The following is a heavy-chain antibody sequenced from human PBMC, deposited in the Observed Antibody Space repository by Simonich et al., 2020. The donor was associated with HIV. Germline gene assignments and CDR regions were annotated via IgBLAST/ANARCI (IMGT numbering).Heavy chain of an antibody. CDR1: GYTFTSYY. V-gene: IGHV1-46*01. CDR3: ARGPGVPAAIDY. D-gene: IGHD2-2*01. J-gene: IGHJ4*02. CDR2: INPSGGST. Sequence: QVQLVQSGAEVKKPGASVKVSCKASGYTFTSYYMHWVLQAPGQGLEWMGIINPSGGSTSYAQKFQGRVTMTRDTSTSTVYMGLSSLRSEDTAVYYCARGPGVPAAIDYWGQGTLVTVSS.